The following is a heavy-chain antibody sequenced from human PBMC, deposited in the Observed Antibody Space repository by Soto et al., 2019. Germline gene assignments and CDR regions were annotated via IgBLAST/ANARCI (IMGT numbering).Heavy chain of an antibody. CDR3: AREVQVHTPAFVY. Sequence: QVQLVPSGAEMKKPGSSVKVSCQSSGGTFNTYAMNWVRQAPGQGPEWMGDISPMFGAANYAPKFKCRVTINADESTGTSYMQVSSLTSEDTALYFCAREVQVHTPAFVYWGQGTLVTVSS. V-gene: IGHV1-69*19. D-gene: IGHD3-10*01. J-gene: IGHJ4*02. CDR1: GGTFNTYA. CDR2: ISPMFGAA.